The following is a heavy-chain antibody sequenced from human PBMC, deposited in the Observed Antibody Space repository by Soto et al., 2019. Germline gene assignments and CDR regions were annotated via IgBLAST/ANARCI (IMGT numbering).Heavy chain of an antibody. J-gene: IGHJ4*02. D-gene: IGHD3-9*01. CDR2: ISYDGSNK. CDR1: GFTFSSYA. Sequence: GGSLRLSCAASGFTFSSYAMHWVRQAPGKGLEWVAVISYDGSNKYYADSVKGRFTISRDNSKNTLYLQMNSLRAEDTAVYYCARDPVYDILTGRNYFDYWGQGTLVTVSS. V-gene: IGHV3-30-3*01. CDR3: ARDPVYDILTGRNYFDY.